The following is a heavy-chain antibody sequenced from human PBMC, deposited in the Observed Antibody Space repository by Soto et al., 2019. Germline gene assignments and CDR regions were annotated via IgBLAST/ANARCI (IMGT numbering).Heavy chain of an antibody. Sequence: QVQLQESGPGLVKPSETLSLTCTVSGGSISSFHWSWIRQPPGKGLGWIGYVYYTGSTNHNPSFRSRVTISVDTSKNQFSLKLTSVTAADTAVYYCVRWVGHFDFWGQGTLVTVSS. V-gene: IGHV4-59*03. CDR1: GGSISSFH. D-gene: IGHD1-26*01. CDR2: VYYTGST. CDR3: VRWVGHFDF. J-gene: IGHJ4*02.